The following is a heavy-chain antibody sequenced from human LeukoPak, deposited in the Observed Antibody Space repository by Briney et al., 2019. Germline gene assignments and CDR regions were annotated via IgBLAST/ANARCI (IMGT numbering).Heavy chain of an antibody. CDR2: MNPNSGNT. CDR3: ARGRYYDILTGYYRNDAFDI. D-gene: IGHD3-9*01. CDR1: GYTFTSYD. J-gene: IGHJ3*02. Sequence: VASVKVSCKASGYTFTSYDINWVRRATGQGLEWLGWMNPNSGNTGYAQKFQGRVTITRDTSIGTAYMELSSLRSEDTAVYYCARGRYYDILTGYYRNDAFDIWGQGTMVTVSS. V-gene: IGHV1-8*03.